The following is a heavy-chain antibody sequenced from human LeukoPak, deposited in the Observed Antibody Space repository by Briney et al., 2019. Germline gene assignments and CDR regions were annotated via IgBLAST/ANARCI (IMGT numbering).Heavy chain of an antibody. CDR2: ISYDGSNK. CDR1: GFTFSSYG. D-gene: IGHD3-16*01. V-gene: IGHV3-30*18. J-gene: IGHJ6*02. CDR3: AKVVAPLGDWYGMDV. Sequence: PGGSLRLSCAASGFTFSSYGMHWVRQAPGKGLEWVAVISYDGSNKYYADSVKGRLTISRDNSKNTLYLQMNSLRAEDTAVYYCAKVVAPLGDWYGMDVWGQGTTVTVSS.